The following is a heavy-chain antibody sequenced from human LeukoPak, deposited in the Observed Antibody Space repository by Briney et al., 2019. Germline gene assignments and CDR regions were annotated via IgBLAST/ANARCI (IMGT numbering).Heavy chain of an antibody. V-gene: IGHV3-53*01. CDR3: ARHQENYYFDY. J-gene: IGHJ4*02. D-gene: IGHD2/OR15-2a*01. CDR1: GFTVSSNS. Sequence: PGGSLRLSCTVSGFTVSSNSWSWVRQAPGKGLEWVSFIYSGGNTHYSDSVKGRFTISRDNSKNTLYLQMNSLRAEDTAVYYCARHQENYYFDYWGQGTLVTVSS. CDR2: IYSGGNT.